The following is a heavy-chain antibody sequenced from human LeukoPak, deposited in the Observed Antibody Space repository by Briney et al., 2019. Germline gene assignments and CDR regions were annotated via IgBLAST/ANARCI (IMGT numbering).Heavy chain of an antibody. CDR3: TRRGAGLNSKFDY. CDR1: GFTFSSYW. D-gene: IGHD4-11*01. CDR2: ISSGGSIT. Sequence: GGSLRLSCAASGFTFSSYWMHWVRQAPGKGLVYVSGISSGGSITRYADSVKGRFTISRDNAKNTLYLQMNSLRAEDTSVYYCTRRGAGLNSKFDYWGQGTLVTVSS. J-gene: IGHJ4*02. V-gene: IGHV3-74*01.